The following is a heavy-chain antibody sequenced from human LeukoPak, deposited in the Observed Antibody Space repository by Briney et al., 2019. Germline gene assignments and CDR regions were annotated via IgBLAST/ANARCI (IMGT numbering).Heavy chain of an antibody. J-gene: IGHJ4*02. CDR3: AKGSWANYFDY. V-gene: IGHV3-23*01. D-gene: IGHD6-13*01. CDR1: GFSFSSCA. CDR2: ISGSGGNT. Sequence: GGSLRLSCAASGFSFSSCAMSWVRQAPGKGLEWVSAISGSGGNTYYADSVRGRFTISRDNSKNTLYLQMNSLRAEDTAIYYCAKGSWANYFDYWGQGTLVTVSS.